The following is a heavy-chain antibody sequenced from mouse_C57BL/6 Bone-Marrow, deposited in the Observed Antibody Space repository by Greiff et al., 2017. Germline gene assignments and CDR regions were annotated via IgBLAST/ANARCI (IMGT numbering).Heavy chain of an antibody. V-gene: IGHV1-81*01. J-gene: IGHJ4*01. Sequence: QVQLQQSGAELARPGASVKLSCKASGYTFTSYGISWVKQRTGQGLEWIGEIYPRSGNTYYNEKFKGKATLTADKSSSTAYMESRSLTSEDSAVYFWAREGYGNYVDYAMDYWGQGTSVTVSS. CDR1: GYTFTSYG. D-gene: IGHD2-10*02. CDR2: IYPRSGNT. CDR3: AREGYGNYVDYAMDY.